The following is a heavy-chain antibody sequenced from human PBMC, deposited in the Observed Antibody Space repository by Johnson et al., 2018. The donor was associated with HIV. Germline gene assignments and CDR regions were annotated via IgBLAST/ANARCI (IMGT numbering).Heavy chain of an antibody. J-gene: IGHJ3*02. CDR3: TTGLMSAFDM. CDR1: GFTFSSYG. CDR2: IIRDATTA. Sequence: VQLVESGGGVVQPGRSLRLSCAASGFTFSSYGMLWVRQAPGKGLVWVSRIIRDATTAIYADSVKGRFTISRDNAKNTLYLQMDSLRAEDTAVYYCTTGLMSAFDMWGQGTMVTVSS. V-gene: IGHV3-74*02. D-gene: IGHD3-16*01.